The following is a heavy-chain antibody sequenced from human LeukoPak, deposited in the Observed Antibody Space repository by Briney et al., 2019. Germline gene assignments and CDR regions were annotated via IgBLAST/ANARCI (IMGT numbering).Heavy chain of an antibody. V-gene: IGHV3-23*01. Sequence: GGSLRLSCAATGFTVSSNYMNWVRQAPGKGLEWVSAISGSDDGTYYADSVKGRFTISRDNSRNTLYLQMNTLRAEDTAVYFCAKSPVSSCRGSFCYPFDYWGQGNLVTVSS. D-gene: IGHD2-15*01. CDR3: AKSPVSSCRGSFCYPFDY. CDR2: ISGSDDGT. CDR1: GFTVSSNY. J-gene: IGHJ4*02.